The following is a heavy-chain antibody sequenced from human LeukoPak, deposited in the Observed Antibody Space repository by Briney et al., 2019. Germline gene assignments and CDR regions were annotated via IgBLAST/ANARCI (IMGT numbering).Heavy chain of an antibody. CDR2: IYYSGST. J-gene: IGHJ4*02. CDR1: GGSISSYY. Sequence: SETLSLTCTVSGGSISSYYWSWIRQPPGKGLEWIGYIYYSGSTNYNPSLKSRVTISVDTSENQFSLKLSTVTAADTAVYYCARVSVAAHFYFDYWGQGTLVTVSS. V-gene: IGHV4-59*01. D-gene: IGHD6-6*01. CDR3: ARVSVAAHFYFDY.